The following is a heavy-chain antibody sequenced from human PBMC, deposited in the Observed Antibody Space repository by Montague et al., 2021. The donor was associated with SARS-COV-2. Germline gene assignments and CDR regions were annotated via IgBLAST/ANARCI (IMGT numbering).Heavy chain of an antibody. CDR3: ARGLPAGPDFGMDV. CDR2: AYYRSKWYY. D-gene: IGHD3-3*01. J-gene: IGHJ6*02. V-gene: IGHV6-1*01. Sequence: CAISGDSVSSNSGAWNWLRQSPSRGLEWLGRAYYRSKWYYNYGVSVESRITVNADTSKNQVFLQLNSVTPEDTAVYFCARGLPAGPDFGMDVWGQGITVTVSS. CDR1: GDSVSSNSGA.